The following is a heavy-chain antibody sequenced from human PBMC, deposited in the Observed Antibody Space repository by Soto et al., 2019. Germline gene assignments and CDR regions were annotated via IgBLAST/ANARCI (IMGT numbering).Heavy chain of an antibody. CDR2: IIPIFGTA. D-gene: IGHD1-26*01. J-gene: IGHJ6*02. CDR1: GYTFTGYY. CDR3: ARSLGATDSYYGMDV. V-gene: IGHV1-69*06. Sequence: SVKVSCKASGYTFTGYYMHWVRQAPGQGLEWMGGIIPIFGTANYAQKFRGRVTITADKSTSTAYMELSSLRSEDTAVYYCARSLGATDSYYGMDVWGQGTTVTVSS.